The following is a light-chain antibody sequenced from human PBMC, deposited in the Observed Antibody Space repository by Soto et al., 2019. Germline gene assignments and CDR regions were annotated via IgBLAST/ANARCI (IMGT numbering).Light chain of an antibody. CDR2: GAS. CDR1: QSVSSK. J-gene: IGKJ5*01. Sequence: EIVMTQSPATLSVSPGERATLSCRASQSVSSKVGWYQQKPGQAPRLLIYGASTRANGIPARFSGSGSGTDFTQTISSLQSEDSAVYYCQQYNSCPPFTFGQGTRLEIK. V-gene: IGKV3-15*01. CDR3: QQYNSCPPFT.